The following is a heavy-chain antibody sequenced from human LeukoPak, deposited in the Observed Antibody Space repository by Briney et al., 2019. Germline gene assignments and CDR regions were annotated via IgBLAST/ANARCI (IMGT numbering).Heavy chain of an antibody. CDR1: GGSISSGDYY. J-gene: IGHJ5*02. D-gene: IGHD6-13*01. CDR2: IYYSGST. CDR3: ARGGSSWSHNWFDP. Sequence: SQTLSLTCTVSGGSISSGDYYWSWIRQPPGKGLEWIGYIYYSGSTYYNPSLKSRVTISVDTSKNQFSLKLSSVTAADTAVYYCARGGSSWSHNWFDPWGQGTLVTVSS. V-gene: IGHV4-30-4*01.